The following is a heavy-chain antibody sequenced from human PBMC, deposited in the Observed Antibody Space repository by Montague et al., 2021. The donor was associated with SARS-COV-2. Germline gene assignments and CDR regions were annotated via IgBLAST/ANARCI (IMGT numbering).Heavy chain of an antibody. V-gene: IGHV4-34*01. D-gene: IGHD3-10*01. CDR1: GGSFSGYY. Sequence: SETLYLTCAVYGGSFSGYYWNWIRQPPGKGLEWIGEINHSGSTNYNPSLKSRVPMSVDTSKNQFSLKLSSVTAADTAVYYCARGARQGYGFRLGSFDSWGQGTLVTVSS. CDR3: ARGARQGYGFRLGSFDS. CDR2: INHSGST. J-gene: IGHJ4*02.